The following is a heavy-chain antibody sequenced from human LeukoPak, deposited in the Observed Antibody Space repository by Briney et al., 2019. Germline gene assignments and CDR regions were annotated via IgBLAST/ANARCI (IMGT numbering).Heavy chain of an antibody. CDR2: ISAYNGNT. CDR3: ARDETGAYNWFDP. V-gene: IGHV1-18*01. CDR1: GYTFTSYG. D-gene: IGHD1-1*01. J-gene: IGHJ5*02. Sequence: VASVKVSCKASGYTFTSYGISWVRQAPGQGLEWMGWISAYNGNTNYAQKLQGRVTMTTDTSTSTAYMELSSLRSEDTAVYYCARDETGAYNWFDPWGQGTLVTVSS.